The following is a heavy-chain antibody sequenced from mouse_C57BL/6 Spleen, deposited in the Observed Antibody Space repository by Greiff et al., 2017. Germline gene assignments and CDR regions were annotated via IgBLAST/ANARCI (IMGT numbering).Heavy chain of an antibody. CDR2: ISYDGSN. J-gene: IGHJ2*01. CDR3: ARGDSSGDVSYFDY. Sequence: EVQLQESGPGLVKPSQSLSLTCSVTGYSITSGYYWNWIRQFPGNKLEWMGYISYDGSNNYNPSLKNRISITRDTSTNQFFLKLNSVTTEDTATYYGARGDSSGDVSYFDYWGQGTTLTVSS. CDR1: GYSITSGYY. D-gene: IGHD3-2*02. V-gene: IGHV3-6*01.